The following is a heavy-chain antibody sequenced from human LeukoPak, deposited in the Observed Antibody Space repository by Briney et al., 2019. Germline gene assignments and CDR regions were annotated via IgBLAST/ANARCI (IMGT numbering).Heavy chain of an antibody. D-gene: IGHD3-22*01. CDR2: YYYSSNT. CDR1: GGSIIVNYYY. CDR3: AKLLCGSRGYYSLDY. V-gene: IGHV4-39*02. J-gene: IGHJ4*02. Sequence: SETLSLTCTVSGGSIIVNYYYWGWLRQPPGKGLEWVGSYYYSSNTNDNPSLKGRVTISADKSKNPFYLKLNAVTAADRARFFCAKLLCGSRGYYSLDYWGQGTLVTVSS.